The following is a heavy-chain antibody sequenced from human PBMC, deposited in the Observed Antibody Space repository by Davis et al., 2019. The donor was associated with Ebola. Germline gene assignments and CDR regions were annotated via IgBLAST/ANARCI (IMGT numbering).Heavy chain of an antibody. V-gene: IGHV1-69*13. J-gene: IGHJ4*02. CDR1: GGTFSTYP. CDR3: ARGTPTTQETLGS. CDR2: IIPIFGTA. Sequence: AASVKVSCKASGGTFSTYPIIWVRQAPGQGLEWMGGIIPIFGTANYAQKFQGRVTITADESTGTAYMELSGLRSEDTAVFFCARGTPTTQETLGSWGQGTLVTVSS. D-gene: IGHD1-1*01.